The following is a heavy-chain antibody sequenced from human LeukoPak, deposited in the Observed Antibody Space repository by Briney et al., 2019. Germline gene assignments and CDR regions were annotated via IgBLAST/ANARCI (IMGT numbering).Heavy chain of an antibody. V-gene: IGHV1-2*02. CDR1: EYTFTGYY. CDR3: AFSGIYGVY. Sequence: ASVKVSCKASEYTFTGYYMHWVRQAPGQGLEWMGWINPNGGGTNYAQNFQGRVTMTRDTSINAAYMELSSLRSDDTAVYYCAFSGIYGVYWGQGTLVTVSS. CDR2: INPNGGGT. J-gene: IGHJ4*02. D-gene: IGHD3-10*01.